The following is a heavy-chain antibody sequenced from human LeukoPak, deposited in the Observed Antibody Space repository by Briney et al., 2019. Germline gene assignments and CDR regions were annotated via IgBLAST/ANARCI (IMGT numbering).Heavy chain of an antibody. V-gene: IGHV1-69*05. D-gene: IGHD5-24*01. J-gene: IGHJ4*02. CDR3: AKDRRNRDGYNYPFHFDY. CDR1: GGTFSSYA. Sequence: SVKVSCKASGGTFSSYAISWVRQAPGQGLEWMGGIIPIFGTANYAQKFQGRVTITTDESTSTAYMELSSLRAEDTAVYYCAKDRRNRDGYNYPFHFDYWGQGTLVTVSS. CDR2: IIPIFGTA.